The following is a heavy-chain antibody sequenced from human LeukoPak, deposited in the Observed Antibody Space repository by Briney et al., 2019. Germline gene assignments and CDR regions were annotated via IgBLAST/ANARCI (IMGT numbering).Heavy chain of an antibody. J-gene: IGHJ6*03. CDR3: ARAEQQLVHNYYYYMDV. CDR1: GYTFTSYD. CDR2: MNPNSGNT. V-gene: IGHV1-8*03. Sequence: ASVKVSCKASGYTFTSYDINWVRQATGQGLEWMGWMNPNSGNTGYAQKFQGRVTITRNTSISTAYMELSSLRSEDTAVYYCARAEQQLVHNYYYYMDVWGKGTTVTVSS. D-gene: IGHD6-13*01.